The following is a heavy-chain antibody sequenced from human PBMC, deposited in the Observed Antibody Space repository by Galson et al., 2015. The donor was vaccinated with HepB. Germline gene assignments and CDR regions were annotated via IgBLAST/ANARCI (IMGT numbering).Heavy chain of an antibody. CDR2: TYYRSKWYN. CDR1: GDSVPSHSAA. V-gene: IGHV6-1*01. CDR3: TRTASGGDV. Sequence: CAISGDSVPSHSAAWNWIRQSQARGLEWLGRTYYRSKWYNDYAVAVKSRITDNPDTSKNQFSLHLKSVTPEDTAVYYCTRTASGGDVWGQGTTVTVS. J-gene: IGHJ6*02. D-gene: IGHD6-19*01.